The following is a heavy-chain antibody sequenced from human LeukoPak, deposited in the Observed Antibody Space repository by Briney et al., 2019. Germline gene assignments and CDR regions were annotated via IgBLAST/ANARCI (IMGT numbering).Heavy chain of an antibody. J-gene: IGHJ3*02. CDR1: CGSISSYY. V-gene: IGHV4-59*08. CDR3: ARHYEDAFDI. Sequence: PSETLSLTCTVSCGSISSYYWSWIRQPPGKGLEWIGYIYHSGSTYYNPSLKSRVTISVDRSKNQFSLKLSSVTAADTAVYYCARHYEDAFDIWGQGTMVTVSS. CDR2: IYHSGST. D-gene: IGHD5-12*01.